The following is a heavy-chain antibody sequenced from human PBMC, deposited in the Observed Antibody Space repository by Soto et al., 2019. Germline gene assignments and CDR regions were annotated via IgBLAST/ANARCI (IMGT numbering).Heavy chain of an antibody. CDR3: ASLTSWSQEYYYGMDV. D-gene: IGHD2-2*01. J-gene: IGHJ6*02. Sequence: GGSLRLSCTGSGFTFGDFGMSWFRQAPGKGLEWLSFIRSKGYGGTTESAASVRGRFITSRDDSKSIAYLQMNSLKTEDTAVYYCASLTSWSQEYYYGMDVGGQGTTVTVSS. CDR1: GFTFGDFG. CDR2: IRSKGYGGTT. V-gene: IGHV3-49*03.